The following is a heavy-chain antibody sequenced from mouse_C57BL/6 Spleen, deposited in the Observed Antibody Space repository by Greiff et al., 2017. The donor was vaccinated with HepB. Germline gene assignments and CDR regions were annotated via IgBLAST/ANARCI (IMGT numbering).Heavy chain of an antibody. CDR3: ARPIYYYGSSYGY. V-gene: IGHV1-22*01. J-gene: IGHJ2*01. Sequence: VQLQQSGPELVKPGASVKMSCKASGYTFTDYNMHWVKQSHGKSLEWIGYINPNNGGTSYNQKFKGKATLTVNKSSSTAYMELRSLTSEDSAVYYCARPIYYYGSSYGYWGQGTTLTVSS. D-gene: IGHD1-1*01. CDR1: GYTFTDYN. CDR2: INPNNGGT.